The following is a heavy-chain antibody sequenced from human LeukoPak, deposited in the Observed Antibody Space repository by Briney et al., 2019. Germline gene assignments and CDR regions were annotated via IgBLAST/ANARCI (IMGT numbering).Heavy chain of an antibody. CDR3: ARSTAVAGSDFDY. Sequence: ASVKVSCKASGYTFTSYGISWVRQAPGQGLEWMGWINPNSGGTNYAQKFQGRVTMTRDTSISTAYMELSRLRSDDTAVYYCARSTAVAGSDFDYWGQGTLVTVSS. CDR1: GYTFTSYG. CDR2: INPNSGGT. D-gene: IGHD6-19*01. J-gene: IGHJ4*02. V-gene: IGHV1-2*02.